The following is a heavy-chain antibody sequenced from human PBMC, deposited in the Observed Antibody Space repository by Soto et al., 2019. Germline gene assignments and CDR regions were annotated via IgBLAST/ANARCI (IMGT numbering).Heavy chain of an antibody. CDR2: INHRGST. V-gene: IGHV4-34*01. CDR3: VREEADTWFTKGYYGMDV. D-gene: IGHD3-10*01. J-gene: IGHJ6*02. CDR1: GGSFSGYY. Sequence: KTXGILWLNCAVYGGSFSGYYWNWIRQSQGKGLEWIGEINHRGSTNYNLSLKSRVTISVDTSKNQLSLKLTSVTAADTAMYYCVREEADTWFTKGYYGMDVWGQGTTVTVSS.